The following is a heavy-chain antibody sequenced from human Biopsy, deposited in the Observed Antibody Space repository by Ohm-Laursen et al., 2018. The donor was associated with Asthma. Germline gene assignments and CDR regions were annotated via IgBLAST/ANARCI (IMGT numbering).Heavy chain of an antibody. CDR3: ARDPHNSYLASLRTKFNYYYYGMDV. J-gene: IGHJ6*02. CDR1: GGTFSSYA. Sequence: VKISCKASGGTFSSYAISWVRQAPGQGLEWMGGIIPIFGTTNYAQKFQGRVTIIADESTSTAYMELSSLRSEDTAVYYCARDPHNSYLASLRTKFNYYYYGMDVWGQGTTVTVSS. D-gene: IGHD1-7*01. CDR2: IIPIFGTT. V-gene: IGHV1-69*13.